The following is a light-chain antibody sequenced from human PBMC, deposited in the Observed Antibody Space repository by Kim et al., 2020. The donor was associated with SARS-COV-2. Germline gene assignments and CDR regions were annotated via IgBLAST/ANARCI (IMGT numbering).Light chain of an antibody. CDR1: KGGEKY. J-gene: IGLJ2*01. Sequence: VSPGQTASITCPGDKGGEKYACWYQQKPGQSPVLVIYQDSKRPSGIPERFSGSNSGNTATLTISGTQAMDEADYYCQAWDSNTGVFGGGTQLTVL. CDR3: QAWDSNTGV. CDR2: QDS. V-gene: IGLV3-1*01.